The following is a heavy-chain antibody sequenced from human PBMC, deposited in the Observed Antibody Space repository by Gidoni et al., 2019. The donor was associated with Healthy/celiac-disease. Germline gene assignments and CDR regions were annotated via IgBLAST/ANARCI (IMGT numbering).Heavy chain of an antibody. J-gene: IGHJ6*02. CDR3: ARDTETSYYYYYGMDV. Sequence: QVQLVQSGAAVKKPPSSVKSSCKASGCTFSSYAISGVRQAPGQGLEWMVGIIPIFGTANYAQKFQGRVTITADESTSTAYMELSSLRSEDTAVYYCARDTETSYYYYYGMDVWGQGTTVTVSS. CDR2: IIPIFGTA. V-gene: IGHV1-69*01. CDR1: GCTFSSYA.